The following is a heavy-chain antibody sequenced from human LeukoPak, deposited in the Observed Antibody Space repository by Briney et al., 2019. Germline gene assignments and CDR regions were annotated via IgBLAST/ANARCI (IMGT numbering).Heavy chain of an antibody. CDR2: ISATGDFT. Sequence: GGSLRLSCAASGFTFSSYAMTWVRQAPGKGLEWVSSISATGDFTHYADSVKGRFTISRDNSKNTVYLQMNSLRAEDTAVYYCAKDFGDYGDNFDYWGQGTLVTVSS. CDR1: GFTFSSYA. J-gene: IGHJ4*02. CDR3: AKDFGDYGDNFDY. V-gene: IGHV3-23*01. D-gene: IGHD4-17*01.